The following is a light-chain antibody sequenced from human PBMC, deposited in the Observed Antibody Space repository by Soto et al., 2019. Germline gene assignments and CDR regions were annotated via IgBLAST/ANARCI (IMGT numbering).Light chain of an antibody. CDR3: QQYNNWPRGT. J-gene: IGKJ1*01. Sequence: EIVLTESPATLALSTGERATLSCRASHSVGSYLAWVQQKPGQAPRLLTYGASTRATGIPARFSGSGSGTEFTLTISSLQSEDFAVYYCQQYNNWPRGTFGQGTKVDI. CDR1: HSVGSY. CDR2: GAS. V-gene: IGKV3-15*01.